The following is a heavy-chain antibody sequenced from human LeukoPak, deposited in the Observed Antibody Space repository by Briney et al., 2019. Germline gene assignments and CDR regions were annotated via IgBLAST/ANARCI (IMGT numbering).Heavy chain of an antibody. V-gene: IGHV3-15*01. CDR1: GFTFSNAW. Sequence: GGSLRLSCAASGFTFSNAWMSWVRQAPGKGLEWVGRVKSKTDGGTTDYAAPVKGRFTISRDDSKNTLYLQMNSLKTEDTAVYYCTTGPHLRSKPPRYYDSSGYYGVVDYWGQGTLVTVSS. J-gene: IGHJ4*02. D-gene: IGHD3-22*01. CDR3: TTGPHLRSKPPRYYDSSGYYGVVDY. CDR2: VKSKTDGGTT.